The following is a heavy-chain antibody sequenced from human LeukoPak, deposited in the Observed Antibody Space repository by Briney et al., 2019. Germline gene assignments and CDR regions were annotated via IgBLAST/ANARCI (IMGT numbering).Heavy chain of an antibody. D-gene: IGHD6-13*01. J-gene: IGHJ4*02. Sequence: PSETLSLTCAVYGVSFSGYYWSWIRQPPGKGLEWIGEINHSGSTNYNPSLKSRVTISVDTSKNQFSLKLSSVTAADTAVYYCARASSSWYSHLGYWGQGTLVTVSS. CDR1: GVSFSGYY. V-gene: IGHV4-34*01. CDR3: ARASSSWYSHLGY. CDR2: INHSGST.